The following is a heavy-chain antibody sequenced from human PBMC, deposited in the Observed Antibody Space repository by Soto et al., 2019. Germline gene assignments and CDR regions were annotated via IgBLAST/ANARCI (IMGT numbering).Heavy chain of an antibody. CDR3: ARDKPINYDSSGYLDY. Sequence: PSETLSLTCTVSGGSISSGGYYWSWIRQHPGKGLEWIGYIYYSGSTYYNPSLKSRVTISVDTSKNQFSLKVGSVTAADTAVYYCARDKPINYDSSGYLDYWGQGTLGNVSS. D-gene: IGHD3-22*01. J-gene: IGHJ4*02. CDR2: IYYSGST. V-gene: IGHV4-31*03. CDR1: GGSISSGGYY.